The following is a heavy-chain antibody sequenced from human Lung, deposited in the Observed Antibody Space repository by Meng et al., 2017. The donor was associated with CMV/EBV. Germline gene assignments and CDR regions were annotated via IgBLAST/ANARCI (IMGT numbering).Heavy chain of an antibody. Sequence: SETLSLXXTVSGGSISSYYWTWIRQPAGKGLEWIGSIYNSGSTNYNPSYKSRVTRSVDRSKNKFNLKLSSVTTADTAVYYYARYLKPDGYRYGYSFDYWGQGXLVTVSS. D-gene: IGHD5-18*01. V-gene: IGHV4-4*07. CDR2: IYNSGST. CDR3: ARYLKPDGYRYGYSFDY. CDR1: GGSISSYY. J-gene: IGHJ4*02.